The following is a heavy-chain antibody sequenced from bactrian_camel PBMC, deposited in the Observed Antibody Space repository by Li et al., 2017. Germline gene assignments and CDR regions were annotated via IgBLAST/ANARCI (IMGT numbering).Heavy chain of an antibody. Sequence: VQLVESGGGSVQAGGSLTLSCVFSGYTYGSNCMAWFRQAPGKEREAVATFYTDGGFTNYADSVKGRFTISQDNAKNIIYLLMSSLTPDDTAMYYCAAGTRVIVGDYCDGITTWGQGTQVTVS. CDR3: AAGTRVIVGDYCDGITT. CDR2: FYTDGGFT. D-gene: IGHD3*01. J-gene: IGHJ6*01. CDR1: GYTYGSNC. V-gene: IGHV3S1*01.